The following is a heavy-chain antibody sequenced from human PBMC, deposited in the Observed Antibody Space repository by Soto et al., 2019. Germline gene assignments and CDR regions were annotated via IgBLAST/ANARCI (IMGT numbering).Heavy chain of an antibody. CDR1: GYTFTSYG. D-gene: IGHD3-10*01. V-gene: IGHV1-18*01. CDR3: ASHRKTYGSGSYFGY. J-gene: IGHJ4*02. Sequence: QVQLVQSGAEVKKPGASVKVSCKASGYTFTSYGISWVRQAPGQGLEWMGWISAYNGNTNYAQKLQGRVTMTTDTSTSTAYMELRSLRSDDTAVYYCASHRKTYGSGSYFGYWGQGTLVTVSS. CDR2: ISAYNGNT.